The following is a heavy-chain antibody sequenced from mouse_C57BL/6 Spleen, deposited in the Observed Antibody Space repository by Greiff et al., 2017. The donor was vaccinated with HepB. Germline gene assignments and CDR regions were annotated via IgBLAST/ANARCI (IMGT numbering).Heavy chain of an antibody. Sequence: EVQLQQSVAELVRPGASVKLSCTASGFNIKNTYMHWVKQSPEQGLEWIGRIDPANGNTKYAPKFQGKATITADTASTTAYLQLSSLTSEDTAIYYWARGPKVQDDDAYWGQGTTLTVSS. D-gene: IGHD1-3*01. CDR1: GFNIKNTY. V-gene: IGHV14-3*01. J-gene: IGHJ2*01. CDR3: ARGPKVQDDDAY. CDR2: IDPANGNT.